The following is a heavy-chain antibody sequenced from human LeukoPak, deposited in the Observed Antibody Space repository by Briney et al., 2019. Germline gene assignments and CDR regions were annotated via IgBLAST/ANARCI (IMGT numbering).Heavy chain of an antibody. J-gene: IGHJ5*02. V-gene: IGHV3-48*04. D-gene: IGHD3-10*01. CDR3: ARGPVTMVRGSLYNWFDP. CDR1: GFTFSSYS. CDR2: ISSSSSTI. Sequence: GESLRLSCAASGFTFSSYSMNWVRQAPGKGLEWVSYISSSSSTIYYADSVKGRFTISRDNAKNSLYLQMNSLRAEDTAVYYCARGPVTMVRGSLYNWFDPWGQGTLVTVSS.